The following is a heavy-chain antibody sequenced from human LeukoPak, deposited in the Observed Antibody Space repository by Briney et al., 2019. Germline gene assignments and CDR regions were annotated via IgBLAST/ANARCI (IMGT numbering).Heavy chain of an antibody. CDR1: GGSFSGYY. V-gene: IGHV4-34*01. Sequence: PSETLSLTCAVYGGSFSGYYWSWIRQPPGKGLEWIGEINHSGSTNYNPSPKSRVTISVDKSRNQSPLQLSSVTAADTAVYYCARGGRYCSSTSCYKAPRYFDYWGQGTLVTISS. J-gene: IGHJ4*02. D-gene: IGHD2-2*02. CDR3: ARGGRYCSSTSCYKAPRYFDY. CDR2: INHSGST.